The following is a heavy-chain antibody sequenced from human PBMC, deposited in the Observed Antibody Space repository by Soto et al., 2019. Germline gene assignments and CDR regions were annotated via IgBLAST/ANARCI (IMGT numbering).Heavy chain of an antibody. J-gene: IGHJ4*02. CDR2: MYHSGST. D-gene: IGHD2-2*01. Sequence: PSETLSLTCTISGGSISSDNYYWSWIRQPPGKGLEWIGYMYHSGSTYYNPSLKSRVTISIDRSKNQFSLNLSSVTAADTAVYYCARVPDYWGQGILVTVSS. CDR1: GGSISSDNYY. CDR3: ARVPDY. V-gene: IGHV4-30-2*01.